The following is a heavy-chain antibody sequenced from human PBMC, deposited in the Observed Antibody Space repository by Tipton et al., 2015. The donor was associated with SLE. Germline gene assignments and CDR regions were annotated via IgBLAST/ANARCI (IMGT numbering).Heavy chain of an antibody. Sequence: TLSLTCTVSGGSISSGSYYWGWIRQPAGKGLEWIGRIYTSGSTNYNPSLKSRVTISVDTPKDQFSLKLSSVTAADTAVYYCASGAVVSPFDYWGQGTLVTVSS. V-gene: IGHV4-61*02. CDR1: GGSISSGSYY. CDR2: IYTSGST. J-gene: IGHJ4*02. D-gene: IGHD4-23*01. CDR3: ASGAVVSPFDY.